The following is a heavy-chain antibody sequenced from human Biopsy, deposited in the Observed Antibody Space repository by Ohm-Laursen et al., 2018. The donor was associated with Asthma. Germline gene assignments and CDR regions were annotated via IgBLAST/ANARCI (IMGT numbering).Heavy chain of an antibody. J-gene: IGHJ3*01. CDR3: ARTYYDFLTGQVKDAFGV. Sequence: ASVKVSCKASGYNFISFAIHWVRQAPGQRLEWMGWVNTGNGDTKYSQKFQGRVTITRDTSASTAYMELKSLRSEDTATYYCARTYYDFLTGQVKDAFGVWGQGTMVTVSS. V-gene: IGHV1-3*04. D-gene: IGHD3-9*01. CDR1: GYNFISFA. CDR2: VNTGNGDT.